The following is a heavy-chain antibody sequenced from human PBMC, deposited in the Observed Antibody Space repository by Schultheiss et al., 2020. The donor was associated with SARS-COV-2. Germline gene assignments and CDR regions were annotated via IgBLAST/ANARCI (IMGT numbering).Heavy chain of an antibody. V-gene: IGHV3-30-3*01. CDR3: ARDAWVGATPGDYYYYMDV. CDR2: ISYDGSNN. CDR1: GFTFSSYA. D-gene: IGHD1-26*01. Sequence: GGSLRLSCAASGFTFSSYAMHWVRQAPGKGLEGVAVISYDGSNNHYADSVKDRFTISRDNSKNTLYLQMNSLRAEDTAVYYCARDAWVGATPGDYYYYMDVWGKGTTVTVSS. J-gene: IGHJ6*03.